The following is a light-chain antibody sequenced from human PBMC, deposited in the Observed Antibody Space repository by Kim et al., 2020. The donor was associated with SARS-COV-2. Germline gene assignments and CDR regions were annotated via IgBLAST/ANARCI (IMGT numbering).Light chain of an antibody. Sequence: VSPGQTARITCSGDAVSNQYAYWYQQKPGQAPVLVIYKDSERPSGIPGRFSGSSSGTTVTLTISGVQAEDEADYYCQSADSSVYVFGSGTKVTVL. CDR3: QSADSSVYV. J-gene: IGLJ1*01. V-gene: IGLV3-25*03. CDR1: AVSNQY. CDR2: KDS.